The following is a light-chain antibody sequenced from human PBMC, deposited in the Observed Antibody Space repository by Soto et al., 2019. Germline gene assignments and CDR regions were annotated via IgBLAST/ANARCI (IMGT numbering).Light chain of an antibody. CDR1: SSDVGGYNY. J-gene: IGLJ1*01. Sequence: QSALTQPPSASGSPGQSVTISCTGTSSDVGGYNYVSWYQQHPGKAPKLMIYEVNKRPSGIPDRFSDSKSGTSATLAITGLQTGDEADYYCGTWDSSLSAYVFGTGTKLTVL. CDR2: EVN. V-gene: IGLV2-8*01. CDR3: GTWDSSLSAYV.